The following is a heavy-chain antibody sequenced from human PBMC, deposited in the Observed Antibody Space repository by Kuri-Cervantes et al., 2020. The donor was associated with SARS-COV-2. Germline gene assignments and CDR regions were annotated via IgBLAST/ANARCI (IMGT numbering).Heavy chain of an antibody. CDR1: GYTFTSYY. J-gene: IGHJ4*02. V-gene: IGHV1-46*01. CDR3: AREGVVWFGGYFDY. Sequence: ASVKVSCKASGYTFTSYYMHWVRQAPGQGLEWMGIINPSGGSTSYAQKFQGRVTMTRDTSTSTAYMELRSLRSDDTAVYYCAREGVVWFGGYFDYWGQGTLVTVSS. D-gene: IGHD3-10*01. CDR2: INPSGGST.